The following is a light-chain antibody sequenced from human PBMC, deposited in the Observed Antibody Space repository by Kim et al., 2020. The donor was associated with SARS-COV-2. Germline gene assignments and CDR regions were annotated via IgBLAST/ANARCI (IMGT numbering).Light chain of an antibody. V-gene: IGLV1-47*02. J-gene: IGLJ3*02. CDR3: AAWDDTLSARV. CDR1: PSDVGKAY. Sequence: QSVSSACSARPSDVGKAYVYWYQQLPGTAPRLLIYGNNQRPSGVPDRFSGSKSGTSASLAISGLRSEDEANYYCAAWDDTLSARVFGGGTQLTVL. CDR2: GNN.